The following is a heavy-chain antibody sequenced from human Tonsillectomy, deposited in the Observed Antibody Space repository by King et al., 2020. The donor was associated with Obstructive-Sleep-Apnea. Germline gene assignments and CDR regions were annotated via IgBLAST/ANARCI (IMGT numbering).Heavy chain of an antibody. CDR2: ISGSGGTT. D-gene: IGHD3-3*01. V-gene: IGHV3-23*04. CDR3: AKDGEGYDFWSGYYPDY. J-gene: IGHJ4*02. Sequence: VQLVESGGGLVQPGGSLRLSCAASRFTFSSYAMSWVLQAPGKGLEWVSAISGSGGTTYYADSVKGRFTISRDNSKNTLYLQMNGLRAEDTAVYYCAKDGEGYDFWSGYYPDYWGQGTLVTVSS. CDR1: RFTFSSYA.